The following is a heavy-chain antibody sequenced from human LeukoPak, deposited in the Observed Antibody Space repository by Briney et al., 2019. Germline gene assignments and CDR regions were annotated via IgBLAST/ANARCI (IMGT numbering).Heavy chain of an antibody. CDR3: ARAYAGSYSGGDY. V-gene: IGHV3-30*03. J-gene: IGHJ4*02. Sequence: GGSLRLSCGASGFTFTGHGMHWVRQAPGKGLEWVAVISYDENNENYADSVKGRFTISRDNSKNTLYLQMNSLRVEDTAVYYCARAYAGSYSGGDYWGQGTLVTVSS. D-gene: IGHD1-26*01. CDR2: ISYDENNE. CDR1: GFTFTGHG.